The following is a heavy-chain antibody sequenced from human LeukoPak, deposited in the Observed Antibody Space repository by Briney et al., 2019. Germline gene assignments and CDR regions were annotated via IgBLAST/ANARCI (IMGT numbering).Heavy chain of an antibody. CDR1: GYPFTNYH. Sequence: ASVKVSCKASGYPFTNYHIHWIRQAPGQGLEWMGLMNPSGGTSTYAQKFQGRLTVTRDTSTRTVYMELSSLRSEDTAVYYCARDMGSRKDYWGQGTLVTVSS. V-gene: IGHV1-46*01. CDR2: MNPSGGTS. D-gene: IGHD6-13*01. CDR3: ARDMGSRKDY. J-gene: IGHJ4*02.